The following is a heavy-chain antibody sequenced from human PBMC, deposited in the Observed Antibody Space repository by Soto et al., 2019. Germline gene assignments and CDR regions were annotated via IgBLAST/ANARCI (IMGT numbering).Heavy chain of an antibody. J-gene: IGHJ6*02. D-gene: IGHD3-10*01. Sequence: RGESLKISCKGSGYSFTSYWISWVRQMPGKGLEWMGRIDPSDSYTNYSPSFQGHVTISADKSISTAYLQWSSLKASDTAMYYCARVAGGSGSYSGYYYYYGMDVWGQGTTVTVSS. V-gene: IGHV5-10-1*01. CDR1: GYSFTSYW. CDR2: IDPSDSYT. CDR3: ARVAGGSGSYSGYYYYYGMDV.